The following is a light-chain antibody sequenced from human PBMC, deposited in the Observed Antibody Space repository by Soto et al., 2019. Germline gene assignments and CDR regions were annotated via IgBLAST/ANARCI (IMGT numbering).Light chain of an antibody. CDR2: GNS. V-gene: IGLV1-40*01. CDR1: SSNIGAGYD. J-gene: IGLJ2*01. Sequence: QSVLTQPPSVSGAPGQRVTISCTGSSSNIGAGYDVHWYQQHPGTAPKLLIYGNSNRPSGVPDRFSGSKSGTSASLAITGRQAEDEADYYCQSYDSSLSGVVFGGGTKLTVL. CDR3: QSYDSSLSGVV.